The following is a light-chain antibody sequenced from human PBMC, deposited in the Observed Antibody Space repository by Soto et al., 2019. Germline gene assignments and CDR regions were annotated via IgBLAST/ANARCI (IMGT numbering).Light chain of an antibody. CDR2: GAS. CDR1: QSVSRN. Sequence: EIVMTQSPATLSVSPGERATLSCRASQSVSRNLAWYQQKPGQAPRLLIYGASTRATGIPARFSGSGSGTEFTLTISSLQSEDFATYYCHHYNNWPPYTFGQGTKLEIK. V-gene: IGKV3-15*01. J-gene: IGKJ2*01. CDR3: HHYNNWPPYT.